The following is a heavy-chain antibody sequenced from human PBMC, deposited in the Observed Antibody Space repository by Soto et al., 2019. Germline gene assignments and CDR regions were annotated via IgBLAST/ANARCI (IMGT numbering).Heavy chain of an antibody. D-gene: IGHD2-15*01. CDR2: LYYSGST. J-gene: IGHJ6*03. CDR1: GGSISSGGYY. CDR3: ARDTVVVAATPPAEYYYYYYMDV. Sequence: QVQLQEWGPGLVKPSQTLSLTCTVSGGSISSGGYYWSWIRQHPGKGLEWIGYLYYSGSTYYNPSLKSRVTITVDTSKSQYSLKLSSVTAADTAVYYCARDTVVVAATPPAEYYYYYYMDVWGKGTTVTVSS. V-gene: IGHV4-31*03.